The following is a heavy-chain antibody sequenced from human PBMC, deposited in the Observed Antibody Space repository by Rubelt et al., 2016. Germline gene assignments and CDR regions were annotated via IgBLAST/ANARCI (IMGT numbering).Heavy chain of an antibody. CDR1: GFTVSGSY. CDR3: ARGKSSSGNLLDY. CDR2: IYSGGNT. J-gene: IGHJ4*02. D-gene: IGHD3-22*01. V-gene: IGHV3-53*01. Sequence: EVQLVESGGGLVQPGGSLRLSCAASGFTVSGSYMSWVHQAPGKGLEWVSVIYSGGNTYYADSVKGRFTMSRDNSKNTLDLQMNSLAVEDTAVYYCARGKSSSGNLLDYWGQGTLVTVSS.